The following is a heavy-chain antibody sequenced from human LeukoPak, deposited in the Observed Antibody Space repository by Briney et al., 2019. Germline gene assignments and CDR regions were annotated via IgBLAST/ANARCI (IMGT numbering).Heavy chain of an antibody. D-gene: IGHD6-19*01. CDR1: GGSISSYY. J-gene: IGHJ4*02. V-gene: IGHV4-59*01. CDR3: ASSGYSSGWYRDY. Sequence: PSETLSLTCTVSGGSISSYYWSWIRQPPGKGLEWIGYIYYSGSTNYNPSLKSRVTISVDTSKNQFSLKLSSVTAADTAVYYCASSGYSSGWYRDYWGQGTLVTVSS. CDR2: IYYSGST.